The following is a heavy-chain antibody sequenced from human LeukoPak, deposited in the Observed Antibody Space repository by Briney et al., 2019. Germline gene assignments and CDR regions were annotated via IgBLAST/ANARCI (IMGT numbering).Heavy chain of an antibody. Sequence: SETLSLTCTVSGGSISSGSYYWSWIRQPAGKGLEWIGRIYTSGSTNYNPSLKRRVTISVDTSKNQFSLKLSSVTAADTAVYYCARDRDYGRYFDYWGQGTLVTVSS. CDR3: ARDRDYGRYFDY. D-gene: IGHD4-17*01. V-gene: IGHV4-61*02. J-gene: IGHJ4*02. CDR1: GGSISSGSYY. CDR2: IYTSGST.